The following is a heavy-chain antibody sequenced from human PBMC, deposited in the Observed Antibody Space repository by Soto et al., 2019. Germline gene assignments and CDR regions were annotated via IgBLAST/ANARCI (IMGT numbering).Heavy chain of an antibody. J-gene: IGHJ4*02. D-gene: IGHD6-6*01. CDR1: GYTFTSYD. CDR2: MNPNSGNT. CDR3: ARNRGYIAARPAHFDY. Sequence: QVQLVQSGAEVKKPGASVKVSCKASGYTFTSYDINWVRQATGQGLEWMGWMNPNSGNTGYAQKFQGRVTMTRNTSIITAYMELSSLRSEDTAVYYCARNRGYIAARPAHFDYWGQGTLVTVSS. V-gene: IGHV1-8*01.